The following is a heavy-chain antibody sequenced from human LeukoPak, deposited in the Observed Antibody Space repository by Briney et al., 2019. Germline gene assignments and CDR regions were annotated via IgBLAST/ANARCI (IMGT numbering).Heavy chain of an antibody. CDR3: ATHLYYFDY. V-gene: IGHV3-23*01. CDR2: ISGSGGST. Sequence: GGSLRLSCAASGFTFRNFAMGWARQAPGKGLEWVSAISGSGGSTYYADSVKGRFTISRDNSKNTLYLQMNSLRAEDTAVYYCATHLYYFDYWGQGTLVTVSS. J-gene: IGHJ4*02. CDR1: GFTFRNFA.